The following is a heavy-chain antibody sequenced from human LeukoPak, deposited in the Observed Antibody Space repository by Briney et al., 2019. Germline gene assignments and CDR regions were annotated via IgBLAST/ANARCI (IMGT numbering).Heavy chain of an antibody. V-gene: IGHV3-30*18. D-gene: IGHD3-22*01. Sequence: GGSLRLSCAASGFTFSSYGMHWVRQAPGKGLEWVAVISYDGSNEYYADSVKGRFTISRDNSKNTLYLQMNSLRAEDTAMYYCAKDPDSSGYYYYYFDYWGQGTLVTVSS. CDR2: ISYDGSNE. J-gene: IGHJ4*02. CDR3: AKDPDSSGYYYYYFDY. CDR1: GFTFSSYG.